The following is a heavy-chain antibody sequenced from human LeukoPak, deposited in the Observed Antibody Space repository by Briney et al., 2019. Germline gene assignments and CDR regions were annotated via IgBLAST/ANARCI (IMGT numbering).Heavy chain of an antibody. CDR2: KDYSGSA. CDR1: GVSVSDGRYY. CDR3: ATPYCSGISCLDVLNM. Sequence: SETLSLTCNVSGVSVSDGRYYWTRIRQHPGKGLEWIGYKDYSGSAKYNPSLKSRLTISIDTSKNQFSLQLSSVTAADTATYYCATPYCSGISCLDVLNMWGQGTRVTVSS. J-gene: IGHJ3*02. V-gene: IGHV4-31*03. D-gene: IGHD2-2*01.